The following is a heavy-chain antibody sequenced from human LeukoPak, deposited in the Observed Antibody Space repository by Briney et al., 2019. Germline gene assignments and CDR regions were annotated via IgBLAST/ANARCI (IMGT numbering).Heavy chain of an antibody. CDR2: ISYSGST. J-gene: IGHJ4*02. Sequence: SETLSLTCTVSGGSVSSGSYYWSWIRQPPGKGLEWIGYISYSGSTNYNPSLKSRLTMSVDRSKNQFSLKLSSVTAADTAVYYRATDRLYRGYSYGFDYWGQGTLVTVSS. CDR3: ATDRLYRGYSYGFDY. V-gene: IGHV4-61*01. CDR1: GGSVSSGSYY. D-gene: IGHD5-18*01.